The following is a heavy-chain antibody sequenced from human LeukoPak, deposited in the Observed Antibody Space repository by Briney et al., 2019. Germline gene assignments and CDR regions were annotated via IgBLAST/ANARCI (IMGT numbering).Heavy chain of an antibody. CDR2: VYYSGST. Sequence: SETLSLTCTVSGGSISSRYYYWGWLRQPPGKGLEWIGSVYYSGSTYYNPSLKSRVIISVDTSKNQFSLKLSSVTAADTAVYYCARQGYSSSWAFDYWGQGTLVTVSS. CDR1: GGSISSRYYY. CDR3: ARQGYSSSWAFDY. D-gene: IGHD6-13*01. V-gene: IGHV4-39*07. J-gene: IGHJ4*02.